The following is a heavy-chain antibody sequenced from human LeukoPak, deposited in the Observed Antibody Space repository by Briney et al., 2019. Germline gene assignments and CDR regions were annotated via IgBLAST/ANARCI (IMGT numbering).Heavy chain of an antibody. CDR2: IIGSSGTT. CDR1: GFSFNNYA. CDR3: AKGGSSVQQIHFDY. D-gene: IGHD6-13*01. Sequence: PGGSLRLSCVASGFSFNNYAMNWVRQAPGKGLEWVSLIIGSSGTTFYADSVKGRFTISRDKSKSTLYLQMNSLRAEDTALYYCAKGGSSVQQIHFDYWGQGTLVTVSS. J-gene: IGHJ4*02. V-gene: IGHV3-23*01.